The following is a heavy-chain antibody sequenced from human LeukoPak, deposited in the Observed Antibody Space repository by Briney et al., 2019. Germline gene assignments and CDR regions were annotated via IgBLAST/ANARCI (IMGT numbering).Heavy chain of an antibody. V-gene: IGHV3-53*01. CDR3: ARSRGYSYGYSYFDS. CDR2: IYSGGST. Sequence: GGSLRLSCAASGFTVSSNYMSWVRQAPGEGLEWVSVIYSGGSTYYADSVKGRFTISRDNSKNTLYLQLNSLRAEDTAVYYCARSRGYSYGYSYFDSWGQGTLVTVSS. CDR1: GFTVSSNY. D-gene: IGHD5-18*01. J-gene: IGHJ4*02.